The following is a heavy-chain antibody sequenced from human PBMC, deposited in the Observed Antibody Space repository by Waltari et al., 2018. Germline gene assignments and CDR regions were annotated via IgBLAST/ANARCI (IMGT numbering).Heavy chain of an antibody. D-gene: IGHD1-20*01. CDR2: ISVSDDT. V-gene: IGHV3-23*01. CDR1: SFSFGRDA. J-gene: IGHJ4*02. Sequence: EVQLLESGGDFVQTGGSPRRSCALSSFSFGRDAINWVRQAPGTGLEWVAAISVSDDTYYALSVNGRFTISRDTSRNTVYLHMNSLRAEDTAVYYCAKPFYNWDDPLDSWGQGTLVTVSS. CDR3: AKPFYNWDDPLDS.